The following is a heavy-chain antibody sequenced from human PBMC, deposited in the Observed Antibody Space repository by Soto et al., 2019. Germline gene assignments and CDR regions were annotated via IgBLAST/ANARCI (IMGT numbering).Heavy chain of an antibody. CDR1: GGSISSGGYS. D-gene: IGHD3-10*01. J-gene: IGHJ5*02. Sequence: SETLSLTCAVSGGSISSGGYSWSWIRQPPGKGLEWIGYIYHSGSTYYNPSLKSRVTISVDRSKNQFSLKLSSVTAADTAVYYCARVSYYDNWFDPWGQGTLVTVSS. CDR3: ARVSYYDNWFDP. CDR2: IYHSGST. V-gene: IGHV4-30-2*01.